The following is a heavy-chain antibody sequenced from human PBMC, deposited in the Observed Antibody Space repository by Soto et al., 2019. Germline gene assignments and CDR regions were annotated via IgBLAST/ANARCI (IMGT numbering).Heavy chain of an antibody. V-gene: IGHV1-69*01. D-gene: IGHD2-15*01. J-gene: IGHJ3*02. CDR2: IFPTFGAA. Sequence: QVQLVQCGAEVKKPGSSVKVSCKASGGTFSTYTISWLRQAPGQGPEWMGGIFPTFGAANYAQNFQGRVTITADESTTTAYMELSSLRSEDTAMYYCARDEGNNNVAFGIWGQGTMITVSS. CDR3: ARDEGNNNVAFGI. CDR1: GGTFSTYT.